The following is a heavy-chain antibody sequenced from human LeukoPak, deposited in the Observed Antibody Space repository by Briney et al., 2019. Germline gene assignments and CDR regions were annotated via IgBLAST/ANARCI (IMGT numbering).Heavy chain of an antibody. Sequence: QPGGSLRLSCAASGFTFSSYAMHWVRQAPGKGLEWVANIKQDGSEKYYVDSVKGRFTISRDNAKNSLYLQMNSLRAEDTAVYYCARGGRPWVAAGLRQFDYWGQGTLVTVSS. CDR2: IKQDGSEK. J-gene: IGHJ4*02. D-gene: IGHD6-13*01. CDR3: ARGGRPWVAAGLRQFDY. CDR1: GFTFSSYA. V-gene: IGHV3-7*03.